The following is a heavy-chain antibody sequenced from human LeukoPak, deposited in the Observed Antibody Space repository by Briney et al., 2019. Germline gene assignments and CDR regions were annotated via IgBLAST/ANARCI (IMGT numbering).Heavy chain of an antibody. D-gene: IGHD3-9*01. CDR3: AKTPGYDILTGYYIRRADY. Sequence: GGSLRLSCAASGFTFSSYAMSWVRQAPGKGLEWFSAISGSGSSTYYADSVKGRFTISRDNSKNTLYLQMNSQRAEDTAVYYCAKTPGYDILTGYYIRRADYWGQGTLVTVSS. CDR2: ISGSGSST. V-gene: IGHV3-23*01. J-gene: IGHJ4*02. CDR1: GFTFSSYA.